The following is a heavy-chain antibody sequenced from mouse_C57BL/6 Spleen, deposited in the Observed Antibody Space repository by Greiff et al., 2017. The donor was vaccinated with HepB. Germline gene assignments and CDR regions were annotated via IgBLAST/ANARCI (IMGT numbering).Heavy chain of an antibody. Sequence: EVMLVESGGDLVKPGGSLKLSCAASGFTFSSYGMSWVRQTPDKRLEWVATISSGGSYTYYPDSVKGRFTISRDNAKNTLYLQMSSLKSEDTAMYYCARHEDYGSQFAYWGQGTLVTVSA. J-gene: IGHJ3*01. D-gene: IGHD1-1*01. CDR1: GFTFSSYG. CDR2: ISSGGSYT. V-gene: IGHV5-6*01. CDR3: ARHEDYGSQFAY.